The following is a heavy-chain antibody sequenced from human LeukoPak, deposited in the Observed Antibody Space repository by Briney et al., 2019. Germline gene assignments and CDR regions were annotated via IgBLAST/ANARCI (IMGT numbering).Heavy chain of an antibody. CDR3: ARDAEVGTLFGVLSRYNWFDP. J-gene: IGHJ5*02. D-gene: IGHD3-3*01. Sequence: GGSLRLSCAASGFSFSYFWMSWVRQAPGKGLEWVANIKQDGSEKYYVDSVKGRFTIFRDNAKKSLYLQMNSLRAEDTAVYYCARDAEVGTLFGVLSRYNWFDPWGQGALVTVSS. CDR2: IKQDGSEK. CDR1: GFSFSYFW. V-gene: IGHV3-7*01.